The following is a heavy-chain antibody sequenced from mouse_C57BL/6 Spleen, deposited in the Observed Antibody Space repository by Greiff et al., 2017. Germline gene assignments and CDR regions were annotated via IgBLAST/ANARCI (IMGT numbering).Heavy chain of an antibody. CDR1: GYTFTSYW. CDR3: ARERQITTVVDY. V-gene: IGHV1-52*01. D-gene: IGHD1-1*01. J-gene: IGHJ2*01. Sequence: QVQLQQPGAELVRPGSSVKLSCKASGYTFTSYWMHWVKQRPIQGLEWIGNIDPSDSETHYNQKFKDKATLTVDKSSSTAYMQLSSLTSEDSAVYYCARERQITTVVDYWGQGTTLTVSS. CDR2: IDPSDSET.